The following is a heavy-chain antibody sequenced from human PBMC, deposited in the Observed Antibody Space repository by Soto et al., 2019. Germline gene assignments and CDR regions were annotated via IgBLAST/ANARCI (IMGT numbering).Heavy chain of an antibody. J-gene: IGHJ3*02. V-gene: IGHV1-2*04. Sequence: ASVKVSCKASGYTFTGYYMHWVRQAPGQGLEWMGWINPNSGGTNYAQKFQGWVTMTRDTSISTAYMELSRLRSDDTAVYYCARDLKGIYCSGGSCYPDDAFDIWGQGTMVTVSS. D-gene: IGHD2-15*01. CDR2: INPNSGGT. CDR1: GYTFTGYY. CDR3: ARDLKGIYCSGGSCYPDDAFDI.